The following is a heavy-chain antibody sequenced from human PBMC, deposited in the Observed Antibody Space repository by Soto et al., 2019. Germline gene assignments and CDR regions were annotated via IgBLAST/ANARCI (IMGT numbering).Heavy chain of an antibody. D-gene: IGHD6-19*01. J-gene: IGHJ4*02. CDR2: ISGNGGST. CDR3: AKANKYSNGWYDY. V-gene: IGHV3-23*01. CDR1: GFTFSSFA. Sequence: EVQLLESGGGLVQPGGSLRLSCAASGFTFSSFAMSWVRQVPGKGREWVSGISGNGGSTYHADSVKGRFTISRDNSKNTLYLQMNSLRAEDTAVYYCAKANKYSNGWYDYWGQGILVTVSS.